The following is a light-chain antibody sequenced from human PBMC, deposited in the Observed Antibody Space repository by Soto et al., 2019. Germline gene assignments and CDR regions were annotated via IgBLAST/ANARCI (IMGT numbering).Light chain of an antibody. CDR1: QSLSTF. Sequence: DIQMTQSPSSLSASVGDTVTITCRAPQSLSTFLNWYQQKPGKAPNLVIYRASNLQSGVPSRFSCSGSGTDFTLTITSLQPEDFATYFCQQSYSTPHTFSQGTRLELN. V-gene: IGKV1-39*01. CDR2: RAS. CDR3: QQSYSTPHT. J-gene: IGKJ5*01.